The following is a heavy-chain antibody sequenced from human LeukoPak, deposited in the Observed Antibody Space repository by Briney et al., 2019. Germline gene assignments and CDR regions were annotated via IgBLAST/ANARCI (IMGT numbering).Heavy chain of an antibody. CDR2: IYYTGSA. CDR3: ARVAQWLVRIDV. D-gene: IGHD6-19*01. Sequence: SETLSLTCTVSGGSINSYYWSWIRQPPGKGLEWIGYIYYTGSANYNPSLKSRVTISVDTSKNQFSLNLTSVTAADTAVYYCARVAQWLVRIDVWGQGTMVSVSS. CDR1: GGSINSYY. V-gene: IGHV4-59*08. J-gene: IGHJ3*01.